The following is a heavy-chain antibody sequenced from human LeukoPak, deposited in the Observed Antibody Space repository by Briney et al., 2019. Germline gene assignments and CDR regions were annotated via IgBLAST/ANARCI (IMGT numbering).Heavy chain of an antibody. CDR3: ARDAYSSSWYFVHRSRYYFDY. CDR1: GYTFTSYG. CDR2: ISAYNGNT. D-gene: IGHD6-13*01. J-gene: IGHJ4*02. V-gene: IGHV1-18*01. Sequence: ASVKVSCKASGYTFTSYGISWVRQAPGQGLEWMGWISAYNGNTNYAQKLQGRVTMTTDTSTSTAYMELRSLRSDDTAVYYCARDAYSSSWYFVHRSRYYFDYWGQGTLVTVSS.